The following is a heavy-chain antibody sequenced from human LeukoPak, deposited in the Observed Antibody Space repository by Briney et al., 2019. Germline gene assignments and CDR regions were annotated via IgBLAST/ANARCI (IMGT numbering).Heavy chain of an antibody. CDR3: ARLRSPGDFDY. V-gene: IGHV4-39*07. J-gene: IGHJ4*02. CDR2: IYYSGST. CDR1: GGSVSGTNYY. D-gene: IGHD1-26*01. Sequence: KASETLSLTCSVSGGSVSGTNYYWAWIRQPPEKGLEWIGTIYYSGSTYYNVSLKSRVTISVDTSKNQFSLNLNSVTAADTAVYYCARLRSPGDFDYWGQGTLVTVPS.